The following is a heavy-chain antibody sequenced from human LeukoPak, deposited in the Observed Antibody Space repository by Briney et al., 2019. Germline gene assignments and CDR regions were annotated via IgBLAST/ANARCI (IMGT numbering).Heavy chain of an antibody. CDR2: ISSSSSYI. V-gene: IGHV3-21*01. CDR3: ARDPGYYYGMDV. Sequence: GGSLRLSCAASGFTFSSYSMNWVRQAPGKGLEWVSSISSSSSYIYYADSVKGRFTISRDNAKNSLYLQMNSLRAEETAVYYCARDPGYYYGMDVWGQGTTVTVSS. CDR1: GFTFSSYS. J-gene: IGHJ6*02.